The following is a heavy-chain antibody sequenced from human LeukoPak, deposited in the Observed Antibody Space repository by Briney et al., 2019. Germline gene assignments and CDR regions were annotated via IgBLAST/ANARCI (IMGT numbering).Heavy chain of an antibody. V-gene: IGHV4-39*01. CDR3: ARQRDFDWFFDY. CDR1: GGSISSSSYY. D-gene: IGHD3-9*01. Sequence: SETLSLTCTVSGGSISSSSYYWGWIRQPPGKGLEWIGSIYYRGNTHYNPSLKSRVTISVDTSKNQFSLKVTSVTAADTAVYYCARQRDFDWFFDYWGQGTLVTVSP. J-gene: IGHJ4*02. CDR2: IYYRGNT.